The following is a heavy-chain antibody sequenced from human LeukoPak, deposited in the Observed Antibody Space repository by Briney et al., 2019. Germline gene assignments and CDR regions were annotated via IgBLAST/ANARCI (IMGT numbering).Heavy chain of an antibody. CDR3: ARGLRRDGYNLGY. CDR1: GGSISGYY. Sequence: SETLSLTCTVSGGSISGYYWSWIRQPPGKGLEWIGEINHSGSTNYNPSLKSRVTISVDTSKNQFSLKLSSVTAADTAVYYCARGLRRDGYNLGYWGQGTLVTVSS. J-gene: IGHJ4*02. V-gene: IGHV4-34*01. CDR2: INHSGST. D-gene: IGHD5-24*01.